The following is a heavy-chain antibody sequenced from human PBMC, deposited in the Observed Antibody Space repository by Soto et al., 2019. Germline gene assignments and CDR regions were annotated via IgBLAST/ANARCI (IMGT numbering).Heavy chain of an antibody. Sequence: QLQLQESGPGLVKPSETLSLTCTVSGGSISSGSYFWGCIRQPPGKGLEWIGTVYYSGSTYYNPSLRSRVIISVDTSKNQFSLKLNTVTAADTAVYYCVRRGGAVAGTSRFDSWGQGMLVTVSS. V-gene: IGHV4-39*01. CDR3: VRRGGAVAGTSRFDS. CDR1: GGSISSGSYF. J-gene: IGHJ4*02. CDR2: VYYSGST. D-gene: IGHD6-19*01.